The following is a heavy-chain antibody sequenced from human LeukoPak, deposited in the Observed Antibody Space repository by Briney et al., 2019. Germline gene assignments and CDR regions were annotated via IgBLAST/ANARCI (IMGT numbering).Heavy chain of an antibody. CDR1: GGSISSDDYY. Sequence: SETLSLTCSVSGGSISSDDYYWSWIRQPPGKGLEWIGYIYYTGSTYYSPSLKSRVTISVDTSKNQFSLKLSSVTAADTAVYYCARGRESFDYWGQGTLVTVSS. CDR2: IYYTGST. CDR3: ARGRESFDY. J-gene: IGHJ4*02. D-gene: IGHD5-24*01. V-gene: IGHV4-30-4*01.